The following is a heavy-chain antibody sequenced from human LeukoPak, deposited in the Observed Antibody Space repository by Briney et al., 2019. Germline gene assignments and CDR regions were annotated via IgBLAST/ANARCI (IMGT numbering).Heavy chain of an antibody. CDR1: GYTFTSNY. CDR3: ARDQEGFDY. Sequence: ASVKVSCTASGYTFTSNYIHWVRQAPGQGLEWMGMIYPRDGSISYAQKFQGRVTVTRDTSTRTVHMELSGLRSEDTAVYYCARDQEGFDYWGQGTLVTVSS. V-gene: IGHV1-46*01. CDR2: IYPRDGSI. J-gene: IGHJ4*02.